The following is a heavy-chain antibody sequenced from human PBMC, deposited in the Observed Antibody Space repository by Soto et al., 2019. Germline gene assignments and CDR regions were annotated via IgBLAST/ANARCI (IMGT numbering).Heavy chain of an antibody. CDR1: GFTFSDYY. Sequence: PVVSLIISCAASGFTFSDYYMSWIRQAPGKGLEWVSYISSSSSYTNYADSVKGRFTISRDNAKNSLYLQMNSLRAEDTAVYYCARVSGCGGDCFRFDPWGQGTLVTVSS. CDR2: ISSSSSYT. CDR3: ARVSGCGGDCFRFDP. D-gene: IGHD2-21*02. J-gene: IGHJ5*02. V-gene: IGHV3-11*06.